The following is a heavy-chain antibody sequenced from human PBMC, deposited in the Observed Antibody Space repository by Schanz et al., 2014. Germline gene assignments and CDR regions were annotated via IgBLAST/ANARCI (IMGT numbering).Heavy chain of an antibody. CDR1: GFGFSSYS. J-gene: IGHJ4*02. Sequence: EVQLVESGGGLIQPGGSLRLSCAASGFGFSSYSMNWVRQAPGKGLEWVSYISGSSRTIYYADSMKGRFTVSRDNAENTLFLQMNSLRAEDTAVYYCAKVRYSSGWRGDYFDEWGQGTLVTVAS. V-gene: IGHV3-48*01. CDR3: AKVRYSSGWRGDYFDE. D-gene: IGHD6-25*01. CDR2: ISGSSRTI.